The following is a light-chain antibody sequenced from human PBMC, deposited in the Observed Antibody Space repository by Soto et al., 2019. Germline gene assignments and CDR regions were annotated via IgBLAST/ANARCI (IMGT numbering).Light chain of an antibody. V-gene: IGLV8-61*01. CDR2: NTY. CDR3: VLYMGSGISV. J-gene: IGLJ2*01. CDR1: SGSVSTSYC. Sequence: QTVVTQEPSFSVSPGGTVTLTCGLSSGSVSTSYCPSWYQQTPGQAPRTLIYNTYTRSSGVPDRFSASILGDKAALTITGAQADDESDYYCVLYMGSGISVFGGGTKVTVL.